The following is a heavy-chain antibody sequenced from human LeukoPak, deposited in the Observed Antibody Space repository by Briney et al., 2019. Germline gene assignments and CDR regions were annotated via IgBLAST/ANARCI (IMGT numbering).Heavy chain of an antibody. J-gene: IGHJ6*04. Sequence: PGGSLRLSCAASGFTFSSYGMSWVRQAPGKGLEWVSTFGGSGSSTYYADSVKGRFTISRDNAKNTLFLQMNSLSAEDTAVYYCARDLHVWGKGTTVSISS. D-gene: IGHD5/OR15-5a*01. CDR2: FGGSGSST. CDR3: ARDLHV. V-gene: IGHV3-23*01. CDR1: GFTFSSYG.